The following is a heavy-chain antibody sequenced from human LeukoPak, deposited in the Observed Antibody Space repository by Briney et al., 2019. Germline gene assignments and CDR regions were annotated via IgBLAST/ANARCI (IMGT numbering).Heavy chain of an antibody. CDR1: GYTFSTYD. V-gene: IGHV1-3*03. CDR2: INAGNGDT. CDR3: ARGSGLYQSPVGRGVFDY. J-gene: IGHJ4*02. D-gene: IGHD1-26*01. Sequence: ASVKVSCKASGYTFSTYDVHWVRQAPGQRLEWMGWINAGNGDTKYLEDFQGRVTITRDTSARTAYMELSSLSSEDMAVYYCARGSGLYQSPVGRGVFDYWGQGTLVTVSS.